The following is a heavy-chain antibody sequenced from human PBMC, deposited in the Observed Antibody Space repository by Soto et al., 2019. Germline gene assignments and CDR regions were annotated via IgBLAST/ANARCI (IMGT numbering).Heavy chain of an antibody. Sequence: AASVKVSCKASGGTFSSYAISWVRQAPGQGLEWMGGIIPIFGTANYAQKFQGRVTITADESTSTAYMELSSLRSEDTAVYYCARDIGRGYSYGYYFDYWGQGTLVTVSS. CDR2: IIPIFGTA. CDR1: GGTFSSYA. CDR3: ARDIGRGYSYGYYFDY. D-gene: IGHD5-18*01. J-gene: IGHJ4*02. V-gene: IGHV1-69*13.